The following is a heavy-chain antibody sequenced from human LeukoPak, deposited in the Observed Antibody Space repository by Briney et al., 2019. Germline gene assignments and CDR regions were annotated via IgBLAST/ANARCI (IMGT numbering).Heavy chain of an antibody. V-gene: IGHV1-8*03. Sequence: ASVKVSCKASGYTFTSYDINWVRQATGQGLEWMAWMNPNSGNTGYAQKFQGRVTITRNTSISTAYMELSSLRSEDTAVYYCARDNDSRDPPHFDYWGQGTLVTVSS. CDR1: GYTFTSYD. J-gene: IGHJ4*02. CDR2: MNPNSGNT. CDR3: ARDNDSRDPPHFDY. D-gene: IGHD3-16*01.